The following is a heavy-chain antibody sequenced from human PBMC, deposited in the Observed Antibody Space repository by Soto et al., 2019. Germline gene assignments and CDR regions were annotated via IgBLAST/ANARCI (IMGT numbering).Heavy chain of an antibody. CDR3: ARDPSTIFGVVTTFDY. CDR1: GYTFTSYA. V-gene: IGHV1-3*01. Sequence: ASVKVSCKASGYTFTSYAMHWVPQAPGQRLEWMGWINAGNGNTKYSQKFQGRVTITRDTSASTAYMELSSLRSEDTAVYYCARDPSTIFGVVTTFDYWGQGTLVTVSS. CDR2: INAGNGNT. J-gene: IGHJ4*02. D-gene: IGHD3-3*01.